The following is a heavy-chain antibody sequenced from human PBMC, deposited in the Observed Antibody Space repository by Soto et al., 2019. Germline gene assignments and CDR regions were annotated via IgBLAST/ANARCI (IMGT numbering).Heavy chain of an antibody. CDR2: ISGSGGST. V-gene: IGHV3-23*01. CDR3: AKDYYGSGSYYLLGWFDP. J-gene: IGHJ5*02. D-gene: IGHD3-10*01. Sequence: PGGSLRLSCAASGFTFSSYAMSWVRQAPGKGLEWVSAISGSGGSTYYADSVKGRFTISRDNSKNTLYLQMNSLRAEDTAVYYCAKDYYGSGSYYLLGWFDPWGQGTLVTVSS. CDR1: GFTFSSYA.